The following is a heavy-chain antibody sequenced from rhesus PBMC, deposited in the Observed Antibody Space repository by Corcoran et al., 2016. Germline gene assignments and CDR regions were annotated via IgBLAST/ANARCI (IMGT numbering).Heavy chain of an antibody. D-gene: IGHD6-31*01. CDR1: GGSISDSFY. J-gene: IGHJ4*01. CDR3: ASDRPQYSSGCSTVDY. V-gene: IGHV4-92*01. CDR2: IYGRGGTT. Sequence: QVQLQESGPGLVKPSETLSLTCTVSGGSISDSFYWSWISQPPGKGLEGMGRIYGRGGTTNDNPSLKSRITLSSDTSKNQFSRKLGAVTAADTAVYDCASDRPQYSSGCSTVDYWGQGVLVTVSS.